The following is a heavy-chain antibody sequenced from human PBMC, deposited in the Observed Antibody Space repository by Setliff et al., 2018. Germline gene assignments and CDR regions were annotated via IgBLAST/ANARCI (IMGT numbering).Heavy chain of an antibody. J-gene: IGHJ6*02. Sequence: SETLSLTCTVSGGSISSSSYYWGWIRQPPGKGLEWIGSIYYSGSTYYSPSLKSRVTISVDTSKNQFSLKLSSVTAADTAVYYCARVSMYSSSWYYYYYGMDVWGQGTTVTVSS. CDR2: IYYSGST. CDR1: GGSISSSSYY. V-gene: IGHV4-39*07. D-gene: IGHD6-13*01. CDR3: ARVSMYSSSWYYYYYGMDV.